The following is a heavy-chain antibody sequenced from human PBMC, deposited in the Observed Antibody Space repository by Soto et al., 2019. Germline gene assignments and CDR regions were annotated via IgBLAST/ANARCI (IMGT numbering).Heavy chain of an antibody. J-gene: IGHJ4*02. CDR2: ISYDGSNK. CDR1: GFTFSSYG. D-gene: IGHD1-26*01. CDR3: AKGGGIVGALSVGRYFDY. Sequence: GGSLRLSCAASGFTFSSYGMHWVRQAPGKGLEWVAVISYDGSNKYYADSVKGRFTISRDNSKNTLYLQMNSLRAEDTAVYYCAKGGGIVGALSVGRYFDYWGQGTLVTVSS. V-gene: IGHV3-30*18.